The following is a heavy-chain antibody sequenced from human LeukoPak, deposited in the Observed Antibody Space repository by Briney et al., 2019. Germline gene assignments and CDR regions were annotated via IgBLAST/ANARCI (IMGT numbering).Heavy chain of an antibody. Sequence: GGSLRLSCAASGFTFSSYWMSWVRQAPGKGLEWVANIKQDGSEKYYVDSVKGRFTISRDNAKNSLYLQMNSLRAEDTAVYYCALAVAGTGWGFDCWGQGTLVTVSS. J-gene: IGHJ4*02. CDR2: IKQDGSEK. D-gene: IGHD6-19*01. V-gene: IGHV3-7*01. CDR1: GFTFSSYW. CDR3: ALAVAGTGWGFDC.